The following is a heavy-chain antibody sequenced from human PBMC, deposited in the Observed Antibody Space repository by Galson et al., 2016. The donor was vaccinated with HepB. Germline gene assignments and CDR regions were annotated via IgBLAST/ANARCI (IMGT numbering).Heavy chain of an antibody. J-gene: IGHJ2*01. CDR2: VYYSGST. Sequence: SETLSLTCTVSGGSISSYYWSWIRQPPGRGLEWIGYVYYSGSTNYNPSLKSRVTISVAPSKNQFSLRLTSVTAADTGVYYCARSKVGDWDWYFDLWGRSTLLTVSS. D-gene: IGHD2-21*02. V-gene: IGHV4-59*01. CDR3: ARSKVGDWDWYFDL. CDR1: GGSISSYY.